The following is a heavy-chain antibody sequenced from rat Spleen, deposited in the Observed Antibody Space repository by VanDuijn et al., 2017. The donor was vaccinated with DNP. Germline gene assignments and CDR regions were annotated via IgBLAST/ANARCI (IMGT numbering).Heavy chain of an antibody. V-gene: IGHV5-7*01. CDR1: GFTFSAYY. J-gene: IGHJ2*01. CDR3: AKPDY. CDR2: ISYDGTTT. Sequence: EVQLVESGGGLVQPGRSLKLSCAASGFTFSAYYMAWVRQAPKKGLEWVATISYDGTTTYYRDSVKGRFTISRDNGESTLYLQMDSLRSEDTATYYCAKPDYWGQGVMVTVSS.